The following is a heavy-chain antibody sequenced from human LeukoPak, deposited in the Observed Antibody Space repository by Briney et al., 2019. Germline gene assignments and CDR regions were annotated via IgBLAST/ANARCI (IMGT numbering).Heavy chain of an antibody. D-gene: IGHD3-9*01. V-gene: IGHV3-53*01. Sequence: GGSLRLSCAASGFTVSRNCMSWVRQAPGKGLECVSVIYSGDSTYYADSVKGRFTISRDNSKNTLYLQMNSLRAEDTAVYYCARVSNFDWLLSRNWFDPWGQGTLVTVSS. J-gene: IGHJ5*02. CDR3: ARVSNFDWLLSRNWFDP. CDR1: GFTVSRNC. CDR2: IYSGDST.